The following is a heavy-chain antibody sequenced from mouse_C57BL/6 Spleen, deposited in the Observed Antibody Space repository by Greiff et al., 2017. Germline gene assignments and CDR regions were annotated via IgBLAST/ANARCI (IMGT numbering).Heavy chain of an antibody. V-gene: IGHV1-80*01. J-gene: IGHJ3*01. D-gene: IGHD1-2*01. CDR3: ARDYGHPFAY. CDR1: GYAFSSYW. CDR2: IYPGDGDT. Sequence: VQLQQSGAELVKPGASVKISCQASGYAFSSYWMNWVKQRPGKGLEWIGPIYPGDGDTNYNGKFKGQVTLTADKSSSTAYLHLSSLTSEDSAVYFCARDYGHPFAYWGEGALGTVSA.